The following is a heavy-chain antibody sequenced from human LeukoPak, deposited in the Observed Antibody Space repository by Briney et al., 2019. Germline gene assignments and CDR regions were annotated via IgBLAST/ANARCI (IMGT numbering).Heavy chain of an antibody. V-gene: IGHV1-69*01. D-gene: IGHD2-15*01. J-gene: IGHJ3*02. CDR1: GVTFGRYA. CDR3: ARDCSGGRCHGAFHI. CDR2: VSPIYGTS. Sequence: SVKDSCKASGVTFGRYAITWVRQAPGQRLEWMGGVSPIYGTSDYAQRFQGRVTISADESTSTAFLEVRSLRSEDTAVYYCARDCSGGRCHGAFHIWGQGTLVIVSS.